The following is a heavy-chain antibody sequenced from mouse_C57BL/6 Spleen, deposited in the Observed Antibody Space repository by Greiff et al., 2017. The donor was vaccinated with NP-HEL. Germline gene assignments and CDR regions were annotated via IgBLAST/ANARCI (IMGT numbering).Heavy chain of an antibody. J-gene: IGHJ2*01. D-gene: IGHD1-1*02. V-gene: IGHV5-4*01. CDR3: ARDGGFMVRGGYFDY. Sequence: EVQLVESGGGLVKPGGSLKLSCAASGFTFSSYAMSWVRQTPEKRLEWVATISDGGSYTYYPDNVKGRFTISRDNAKNNLYLQMSHLKSEDTAMYYCARDGGFMVRGGYFDYWGQGTTLTVSS. CDR2: ISDGGSYT. CDR1: GFTFSSYA.